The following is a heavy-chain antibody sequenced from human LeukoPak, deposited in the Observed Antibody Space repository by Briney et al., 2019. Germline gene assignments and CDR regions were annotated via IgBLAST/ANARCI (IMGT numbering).Heavy chain of an antibody. CDR1: GGTFSSYA. CDR2: IIPILGIA. V-gene: IGHV1-69*04. CDR3: ARDSRYCSSTSCYRTGLDY. Sequence: GASVKVSCKASGGTFSSYAISWVRQAPGQGLEWMGRIIPILGIANYAQKFQGRVTITADRSTSTAYMELSSLRSEDTAVYYCARDSRYCSSTSCYRTGLDYWGQGTLVTVSS. D-gene: IGHD2-2*01. J-gene: IGHJ4*02.